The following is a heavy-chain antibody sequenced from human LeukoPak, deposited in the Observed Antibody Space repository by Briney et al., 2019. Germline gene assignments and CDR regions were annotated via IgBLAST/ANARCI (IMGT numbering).Heavy chain of an antibody. CDR2: INHSGYT. Sequence: GSLRLSCAASGLTFSNYWMSWVRQAPGKGLEWIGEINHSGYTNYNPSLKSRVTMSIDTSKNQFSLKLTSVTAADAGVYYCTRAVAGHPDWGQGTLVTVSS. CDR3: TRAVAGHPD. D-gene: IGHD6-19*01. V-gene: IGHV4-34*01. CDR1: GLTFSNYW. J-gene: IGHJ4*02.